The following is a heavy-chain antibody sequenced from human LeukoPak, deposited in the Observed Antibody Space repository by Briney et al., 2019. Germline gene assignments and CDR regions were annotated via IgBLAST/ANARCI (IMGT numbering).Heavy chain of an antibody. Sequence: GGSLRLSCAASGFTFDDYTMHWVRQAPGKGLEWVSLITWDGGSTYYVDSVKGRFTISRDNAKNSLYLQMNSLRAEDTAVYYCVGHSDYWGQGTLVTVSS. CDR1: GFTFDDYT. J-gene: IGHJ4*02. V-gene: IGHV3-43*01. CDR2: ITWDGGST. CDR3: VGHSDY. D-gene: IGHD3-16*01.